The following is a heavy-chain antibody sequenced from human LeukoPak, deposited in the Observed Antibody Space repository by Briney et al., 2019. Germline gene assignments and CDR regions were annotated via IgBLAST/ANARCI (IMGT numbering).Heavy chain of an antibody. CDR1: GFTFSSYA. CDR3: VKDYSTIAAAANPLFDY. V-gene: IGHV3-23*01. Sequence: GGSLRLSCAASGFTFSSYAVTWVRQAPGKGLEWVSGITGSGDTTFYADSVKGRFTISRDNSKNTLYLQMHSLRVEDTAVYYCVKDYSTIAAAANPLFDYWGQGALVTVPS. J-gene: IGHJ4*02. CDR2: ITGSGDTT. D-gene: IGHD6-13*01.